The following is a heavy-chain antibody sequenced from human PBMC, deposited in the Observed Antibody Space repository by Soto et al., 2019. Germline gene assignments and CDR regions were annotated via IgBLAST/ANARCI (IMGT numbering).Heavy chain of an antibody. Sequence: GGSLRLSCVVSGFTFSSYAMSWVHQAPGKGLEWVASISGSGGNIYYADSVKGRFTISRDNSKNRLHLQMNSLRAEDTAVYYCAKPASGWYPKLMNGMDVWGQGTTVTVSS. D-gene: IGHD6-19*01. J-gene: IGHJ6*02. V-gene: IGHV3-23*01. CDR1: GFTFSSYA. CDR3: AKPASGWYPKLMNGMDV. CDR2: ISGSGGNI.